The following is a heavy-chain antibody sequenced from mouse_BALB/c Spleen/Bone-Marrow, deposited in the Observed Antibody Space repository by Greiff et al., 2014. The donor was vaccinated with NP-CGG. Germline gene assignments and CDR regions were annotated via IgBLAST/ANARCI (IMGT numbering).Heavy chain of an antibody. V-gene: IGHV1-54*01. J-gene: IGHJ4*01. CDR1: GYAFTNYL. CDR3: AGKLGPSYAMDY. D-gene: IGHD4-1*01. Sequence: QVQLQQPGADLVRPGTSVKVSCKASGYAFTNYLIEWVKQRPGQGLEWIGVINPGSGATNYNEKFKGKATLTADKSSSTAYMQLSSLTSDDSAVYFCAGKLGPSYAMDYWGQGTSVTVSS. CDR2: INPGSGAT.